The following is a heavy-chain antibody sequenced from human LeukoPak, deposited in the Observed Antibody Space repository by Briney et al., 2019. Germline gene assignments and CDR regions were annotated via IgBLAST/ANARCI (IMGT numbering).Heavy chain of an antibody. Sequence: SETLSLTCTVSGGSISSYYWSWIRQPPGKGLEWIGYIYYSGSTNYNPSLKSRVTISVDTSKYQFSLKLSSVTAADTAVYYCARGPTTTFRFDPWGQGTLVTVSS. V-gene: IGHV4-59*01. CDR2: IYYSGST. CDR3: ARGPTTTFRFDP. D-gene: IGHD2/OR15-2a*01. CDR1: GGSISSYY. J-gene: IGHJ5*02.